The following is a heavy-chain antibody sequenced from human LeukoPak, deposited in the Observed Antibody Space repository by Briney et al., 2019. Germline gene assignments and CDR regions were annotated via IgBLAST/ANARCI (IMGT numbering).Heavy chain of an antibody. D-gene: IGHD2-15*01. J-gene: IGHJ6*02. CDR3: ARGSSLHLYYYYGMDV. CDR2: IYYSGST. CDR1: GGSVSSGSYY. V-gene: IGHV4-61*01. Sequence: PSETLSLTCTVSGGSVSSGSYYWSWIRQPPGKGLEWIGYIYYSGSTNYNPSLKSRVTISVDTSKNQFSLKLSSVTAADTAVYYCARGSSLHLYYYYGMDVWGQGTTVTVSS.